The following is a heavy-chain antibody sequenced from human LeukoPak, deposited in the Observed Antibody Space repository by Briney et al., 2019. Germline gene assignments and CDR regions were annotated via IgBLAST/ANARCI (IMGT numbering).Heavy chain of an antibody. V-gene: IGHV3-64D*06. J-gene: IGHJ4*02. D-gene: IGHD1-26*01. CDR2: ISGSGNGFSI. CDR3: VKDFGRIRGTPDS. Sequence: GGSLRLSCSASGFVFTIYTMYWVRQAPGKGPEYVSTISGSGNGFSIYYADSVKGRFTISRDDSKSILYLQMNGLRSGDTAVYYCVKDFGRIRGTPDSWGQGTLVTVSS. CDR1: GFVFTIYT.